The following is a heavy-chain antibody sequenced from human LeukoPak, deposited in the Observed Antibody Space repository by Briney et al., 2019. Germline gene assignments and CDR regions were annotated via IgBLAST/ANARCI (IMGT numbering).Heavy chain of an antibody. CDR3: ARIPITIFGVVTFEADY. Sequence: ASVKVSCKASGYTSTSYGISWVRQAPGQGLEWMGWISAYNGNTNYAQKLQGRVTMTTDTSTSTAYMELRSLRSDDTAVYYCARIPITIFGVVTFEADYWGQGTLVTVSS. V-gene: IGHV1-18*01. D-gene: IGHD3-3*01. J-gene: IGHJ4*02. CDR2: ISAYNGNT. CDR1: GYTSTSYG.